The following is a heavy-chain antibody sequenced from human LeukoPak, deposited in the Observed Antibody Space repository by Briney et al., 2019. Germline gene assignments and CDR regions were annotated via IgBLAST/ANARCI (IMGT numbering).Heavy chain of an antibody. V-gene: IGHV4-34*01. D-gene: IGHD6-13*01. CDR3: RKQDYYYGMDV. CDR2: INHSGST. Sequence: PSETLSLTCAVYGGSFSGYYWSWIRQPPGKGLEWIGEINHSGSTNYNPSLKSRVTISVDTSKNQFSLKLSSVTAADTAVYYCRKQDYYYGMDVWGQGTTVTVSS. CDR1: GGSFSGYY. J-gene: IGHJ6*02.